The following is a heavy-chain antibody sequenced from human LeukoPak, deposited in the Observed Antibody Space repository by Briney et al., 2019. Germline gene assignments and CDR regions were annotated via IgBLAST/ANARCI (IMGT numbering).Heavy chain of an antibody. CDR1: GFTFSSYS. Sequence: PGGSLRLSCAASGFTFSSYSMNWVRQAPGKGLEWVSSISSSSNYIYYLDSVKGRFTISRDNAKNSLYLQMNSLRAEDTAVYYCARDGSSGYSIQARWYYFDYWGQGTLVTVSS. CDR2: ISSSSNYI. D-gene: IGHD3-22*01. V-gene: IGHV3-21*06. J-gene: IGHJ4*02. CDR3: ARDGSSGYSIQARWYYFDY.